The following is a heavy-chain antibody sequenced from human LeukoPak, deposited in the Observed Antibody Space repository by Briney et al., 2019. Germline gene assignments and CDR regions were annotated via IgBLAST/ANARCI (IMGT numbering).Heavy chain of an antibody. CDR3: ARGLPGYCSSTSCYAPYYYYMDV. V-gene: IGHV1-18*01. Sequence: GASVKVSCKASGYTFTSYGISWVRQAPGQGLEWMGWISAYNGNTNYAQKLQGRVTMTTDTSTSTAYMELRSLRSDDTAVYYCARGLPGYCSSTSCYAPYYYYMDVWGKGTTVTVSS. CDR1: GYTFTSYG. J-gene: IGHJ6*03. CDR2: ISAYNGNT. D-gene: IGHD2-2*01.